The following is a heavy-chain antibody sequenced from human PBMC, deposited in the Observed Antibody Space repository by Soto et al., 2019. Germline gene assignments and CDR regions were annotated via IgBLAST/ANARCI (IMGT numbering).Heavy chain of an antibody. CDR3: ARGSPIAVAGTPLFAS. D-gene: IGHD6-19*01. J-gene: IGHJ4*02. V-gene: IGHV1-3*01. Sequence: QVQLVQSGAEVKKPGASVKVSCKASGYTFTSYAMHSVRQAPGQRLEWMGWINAGNGNTKYSQKFQGRVTITRDTSASTAYMELSSLRSEDTAVYYCARGSPIAVAGTPLFASWGQGTLVTVSS. CDR1: GYTFTSYA. CDR2: INAGNGNT.